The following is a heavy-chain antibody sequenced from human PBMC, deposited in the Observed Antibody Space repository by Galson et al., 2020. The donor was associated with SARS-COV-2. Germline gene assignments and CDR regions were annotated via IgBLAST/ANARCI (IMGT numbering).Heavy chain of an antibody. D-gene: IGHD2-15*01. CDR2: IYYSGST. Sequence: SETLSLTCTVSGGSISSTNYYWGWIRQPPGKGLEWIGSIYYSGSTYYNPSLESRVTISLDTSKNQFSLKLSSVTAADTAVYYCARGGIYCSGGNCYRSYFDYWGQGTLVTVSS. CDR1: GGSISSTNYY. V-gene: IGHV4-39*07. J-gene: IGHJ4*02. CDR3: ARGGIYCSGGNCYRSYFDY.